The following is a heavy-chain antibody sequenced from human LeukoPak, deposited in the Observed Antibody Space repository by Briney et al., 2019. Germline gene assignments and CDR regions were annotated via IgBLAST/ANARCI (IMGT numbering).Heavy chain of an antibody. D-gene: IGHD3-22*01. J-gene: IGHJ3*02. V-gene: IGHV4-59*12. CDR1: GGSISSYY. CDR2: IYYSGST. CDR3: ARLAYYYDSSGYAFDAFDI. Sequence: SETLSLTCTVSGGSISSYYWSWIRQPPGRGLEWIGYIYYSGSTNYNPSLKSRVTISVDTSKNQFSLKLSSVTAADTAVYYCARLAYYYDSSGYAFDAFDIWGQGTMVTVSS.